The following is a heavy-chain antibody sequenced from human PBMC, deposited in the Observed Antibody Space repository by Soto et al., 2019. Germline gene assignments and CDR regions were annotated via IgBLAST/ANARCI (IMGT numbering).Heavy chain of an antibody. CDR1: GFSFSRYT. CDR3: TLSYGDSYYYYYGMDV. V-gene: IGHV5-51*01. CDR2: IHPGASDT. J-gene: IGHJ6*02. D-gene: IGHD4-17*01. Sequence: GESLKISCVGSGFSFSRYTVGWVRQVPGKSLEWMEVIHPGASDTIYSPSFQGQVTISADKSISTAYLQWSSLKASDTAMYYCTLSYGDSYYYYYGMDVWGQGTTVTVSS.